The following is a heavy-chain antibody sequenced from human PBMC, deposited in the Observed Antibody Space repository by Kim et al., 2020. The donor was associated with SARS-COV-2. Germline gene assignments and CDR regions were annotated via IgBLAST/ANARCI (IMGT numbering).Heavy chain of an antibody. V-gene: IGHV4-34*13. D-gene: IGHD2-8*01. Sequence: GSTTSHPSLKSRVTMSVDTSKNQFSPELSSVNAADTAVYYCARGNGDYWGQGTLVTVSS. J-gene: IGHJ4*02. CDR3: ARGNGDY. CDR2: GST.